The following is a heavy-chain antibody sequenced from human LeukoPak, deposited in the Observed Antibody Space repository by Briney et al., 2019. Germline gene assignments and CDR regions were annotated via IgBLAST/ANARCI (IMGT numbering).Heavy chain of an antibody. D-gene: IGHD2-2*01. CDR2: IYYSGST. CDR1: GGSISSSSYY. CDR3: VREVDPSVPTLVD. J-gene: IGHJ4*02. V-gene: IGHV4-39*07. Sequence: SETLSLTCTVSGGSISSSSYYWGWIRQPPGKGLEWIGSIYYSGSTYYNPSLKSRVTISVDTAKNQISLSLTSMTAADTAMYFCVREVDPSVPTLVDWGQGILVTVSS.